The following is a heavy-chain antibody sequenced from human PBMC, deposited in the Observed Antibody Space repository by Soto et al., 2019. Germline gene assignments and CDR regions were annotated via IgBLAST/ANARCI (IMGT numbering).Heavy chain of an antibody. CDR3: ARERGYCSGGSCSGAFDI. Sequence: AASVKVSCKASGYTFTSYGISWVRQAPGQGLEWMGWISAYNGNTNYAQKLQGRVTMTTDTSTSTAYMELRSLRSDDTAVYYCARERGYCSGGSCSGAFDIWGQGTMVTVSS. J-gene: IGHJ3*02. CDR1: GYTFTSYG. V-gene: IGHV1-18*01. D-gene: IGHD2-15*01. CDR2: ISAYNGNT.